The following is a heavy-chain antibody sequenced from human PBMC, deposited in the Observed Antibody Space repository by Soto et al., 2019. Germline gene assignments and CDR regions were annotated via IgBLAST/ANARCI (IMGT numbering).Heavy chain of an antibody. Sequence: QVQLAASGGGVVQPGRSLRLSCAASGFIFSDYAMHWVRQAPGKGLEWVAVISYGGDNKYYADSVRGRFAISRDNLKNTLDLQMNSLNPEDTAVYHCAKARHSTSWYGLEADLWGQGTLVTVSS. CDR2: ISYGGDNK. V-gene: IGHV3-30*09. CDR3: AKARHSTSWYGLEADL. D-gene: IGHD6-13*01. CDR1: GFIFSDYA. J-gene: IGHJ4*02.